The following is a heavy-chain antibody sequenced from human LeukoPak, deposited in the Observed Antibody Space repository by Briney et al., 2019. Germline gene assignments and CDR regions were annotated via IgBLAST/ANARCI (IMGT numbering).Heavy chain of an antibody. V-gene: IGHV3-48*04. D-gene: IGHD2/OR15-2a*01. J-gene: IGHJ6*02. CDR1: GFSFNTYT. CDR2: ISSTSGTI. Sequence: GGSLRLSCAASGFSFNTYTMNWVRQAPGKGLEWLSYISSTSGTIYYADSVKGRFTISRDNSKNTLYLQMNSLRAEDTAVYYCAKYVSAKGPPYALDVWGQGTTVTVSS. CDR3: AKYVSAKGPPYALDV.